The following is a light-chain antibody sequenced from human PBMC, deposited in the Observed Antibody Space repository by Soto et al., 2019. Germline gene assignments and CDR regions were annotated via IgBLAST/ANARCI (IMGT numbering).Light chain of an antibody. CDR3: QQEWSSTRFT. V-gene: IGKV3-20*01. Sequence: EIVLTQSPGTLSLSPGERATLSCRASQSVSSSYLAWYQQKPGQAPRLLIYGASSRATGIPDWFIGSGSGTDFTLTISRLEPEEFAVYYCQQEWSSTRFTFGPGTKVDIK. CDR1: QSVSSSY. CDR2: GAS. J-gene: IGKJ3*01.